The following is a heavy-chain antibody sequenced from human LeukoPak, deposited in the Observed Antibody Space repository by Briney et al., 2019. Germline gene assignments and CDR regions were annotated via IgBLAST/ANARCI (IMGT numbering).Heavy chain of an antibody. J-gene: IGHJ4*02. CDR1: GGSISSYY. V-gene: IGHV4-59*01. CDR2: IYYSGNT. Sequence: SETLSLTCTVSGGSISSYYWSWIRQPPGKGLEWIGYIYYSGNTNYNPSLKSRVTISVDTSKNQFSLKLSSVTAADTAVYYCARALFHRNYFDYWGQGTLVTVSS. CDR3: ARALFHRNYFDY.